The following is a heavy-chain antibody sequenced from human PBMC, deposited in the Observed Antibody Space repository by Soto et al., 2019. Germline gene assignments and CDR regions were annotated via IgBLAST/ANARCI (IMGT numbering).Heavy chain of an antibody. V-gene: IGHV3-23*01. CDR2: ISGSGGST. CDR3: AKVGRVTMVRGPTTYSYSYGIDV. J-gene: IGHJ6*02. D-gene: IGHD3-10*01. CDR1: GFTFSSYA. Sequence: EVQLLESGGGLVQPGGSLRLSCAASGFTFSSYAMTWVRQAPGKGLEWVSSISGSGGSTYYADSVKGRFTISRDNSKKTQSLKMGSLRAEGTTVDYWAKVGRVTMVRGPTTYSYSYGIDVWGHGTMVTVSS.